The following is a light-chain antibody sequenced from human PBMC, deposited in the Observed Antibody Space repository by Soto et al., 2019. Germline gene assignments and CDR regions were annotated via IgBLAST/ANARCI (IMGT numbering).Light chain of an antibody. CDR1: SGDVGGYNY. J-gene: IGLJ1*01. Sequence: QSALTQPASVSGSPGQSITISCTGTSGDVGGYNYVSWYQQHPGKAPKLMIYDVSNRPSGVSNHFSGSKSGNTASLTISGLQAEDEADYYCSSYTSSSTYVFGTGTKLTVL. V-gene: IGLV2-14*01. CDR2: DVS. CDR3: SSYTSSSTYV.